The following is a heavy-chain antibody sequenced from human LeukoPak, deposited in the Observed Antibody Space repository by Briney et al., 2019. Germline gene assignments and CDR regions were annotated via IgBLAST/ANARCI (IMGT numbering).Heavy chain of an antibody. D-gene: IGHD5-12*01. J-gene: IGHJ4*02. CDR3: ARDWETNSGYDCFDY. V-gene: IGHV1-18*01. CDR1: GYTFTSYG. Sequence: ASVKVSCKASGYTFTSYGISWVRQAPGQGLEWLGWVGANIANTKYAQKVQGRVTMTTDTSTSTAYMELRSLRSDDTAVYYCARDWETNSGYDCFDYWGQGTPVTVSS. CDR2: VGANIANT.